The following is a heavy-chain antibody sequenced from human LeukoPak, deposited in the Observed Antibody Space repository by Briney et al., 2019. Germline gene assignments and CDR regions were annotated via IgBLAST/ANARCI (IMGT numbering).Heavy chain of an antibody. V-gene: IGHV1-69*13. CDR1: GGTFSSYA. Sequence: VASVKVSCKASGGTFSSYAISWVRQAPGQGLEWMGGIIPIFGTANYAQKFQGRVTITADESTSTSYMELSSLRSEDTAVYYCARAGVPVRTSEDYYYMDVWGKGTTVTVSS. D-gene: IGHD2-2*01. J-gene: IGHJ6*03. CDR3: ARAGVPVRTSEDYYYMDV. CDR2: IIPIFGTA.